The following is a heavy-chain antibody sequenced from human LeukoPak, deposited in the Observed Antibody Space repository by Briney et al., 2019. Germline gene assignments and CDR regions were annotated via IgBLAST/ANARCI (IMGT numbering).Heavy chain of an antibody. V-gene: IGHV3-23*01. CDR1: GLTFSNYG. J-gene: IGHJ6*03. CDR2: ISGSGGNT. CDR3: AKDDGGSYYIYYYYMDV. D-gene: IGHD1-26*01. Sequence: GSLRLSCAASGLTFSNYGMSWVRQAPGKGLDWVSAISGSGGNTYYADSVKGRFTISRDNSKNTLYLQMNSLRAEDTAVYYCAKDDGGSYYIYYYYMDVWGKGTTVTISS.